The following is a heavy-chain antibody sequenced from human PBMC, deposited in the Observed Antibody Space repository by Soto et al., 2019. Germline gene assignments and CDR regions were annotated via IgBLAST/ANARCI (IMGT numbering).Heavy chain of an antibody. V-gene: IGHV3-23*01. J-gene: IGHJ6*02. CDR1: GFTFSAYA. Sequence: GSLRLSCAASGFTFSAYAMTWVRQAPGKGLEWISTIPSSSTTSYYADSVKGRFTISRDNSKKTLYLQMNSLRAEDTAVYYCARASRGITILVGVGSGGMDVWGQGTTVTVSS. CDR3: ARASRGITILVGVGSGGMDV. D-gene: IGHD3-3*01. CDR2: IPSSSTTS.